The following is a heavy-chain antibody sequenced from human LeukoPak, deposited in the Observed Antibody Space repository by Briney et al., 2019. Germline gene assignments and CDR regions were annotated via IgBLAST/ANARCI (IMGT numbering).Heavy chain of an antibody. CDR3: ARDSLQQEGGTSFDY. J-gene: IGHJ4*02. Sequence: SGTLSLTCAVSGGSISSSNWWSWVRQPPGKGLEWIGEIYHSGSTNYNPSLKSRVTISVDKSKNQFSLKLSSVTAADTAVYYCARDSLQQEGGTSFDYWGQGTLVTVSS. V-gene: IGHV4-4*02. D-gene: IGHD2-21*02. CDR2: IYHSGST. CDR1: GGSISSSNW.